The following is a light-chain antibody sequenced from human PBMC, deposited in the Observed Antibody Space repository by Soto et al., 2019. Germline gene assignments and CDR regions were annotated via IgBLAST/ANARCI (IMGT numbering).Light chain of an antibody. CDR2: DVS. V-gene: IGLV2-11*01. Sequence: QCALTQPRSVSGSPGQSGTISCTGTSSDSAGYNYVSWYQQHPGKAPKLMIYDVSKRPSGVPDRFSGSKSGNTASLTISGLQAEDEADYSCSSYTSSNTFYVFGTGTKVTVL. J-gene: IGLJ1*01. CDR3: SSYTSSNTFYV. CDR1: SSDSAGYNY.